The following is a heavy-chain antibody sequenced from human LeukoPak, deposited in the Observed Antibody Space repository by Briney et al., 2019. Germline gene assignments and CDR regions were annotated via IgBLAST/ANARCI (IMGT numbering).Heavy chain of an antibody. CDR1: GYRFTSYW. J-gene: IGHJ4*02. V-gene: IGHV5-51*01. CDR2: IYPGGSGT. Sequence: GESLKISCEGSGYRFTSYWIGGVRQMPGRGLEWMGIIYPGGSGTRYSPSFQGQVPISTDKSISNAYLQWGSTEASDTAMYYCARLNTSNWKQLDYWGQGTLVTVSS. D-gene: IGHD1-20*01. CDR3: ARLNTSNWKQLDY.